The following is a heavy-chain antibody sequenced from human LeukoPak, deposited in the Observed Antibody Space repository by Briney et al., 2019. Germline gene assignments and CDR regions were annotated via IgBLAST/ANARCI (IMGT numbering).Heavy chain of an antibody. D-gene: IGHD3-10*01. J-gene: IGHJ6*02. Sequence: GGSLRLSCAASGSTFSSYAMHWVRQAPGKGLEWVAVISYDGSNKYYADSVKGRFTISRDNSKNTLYLQMNSLRAEDTAVYYCARDLHYGSGSWGYGMDVWGQGTTVTVSS. CDR2: ISYDGSNK. CDR1: GSTFSSYA. V-gene: IGHV3-30-3*01. CDR3: ARDLHYGSGSWGYGMDV.